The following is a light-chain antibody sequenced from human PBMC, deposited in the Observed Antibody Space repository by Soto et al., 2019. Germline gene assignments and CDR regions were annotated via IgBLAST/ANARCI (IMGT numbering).Light chain of an antibody. CDR3: QQLLSYPIA. J-gene: IGKJ5*01. CDR1: QGISSY. Sequence: DIQLTQSPSFLSASVGDRVTITCRASQGISSYLAWYQQKPGKAPKVLIFAASTLQSGVPLRFSGSGSGTSFTLTISSLQPEDFATYYCQQLLSYPIAFGRGTRLDIK. CDR2: AAS. V-gene: IGKV1-9*01.